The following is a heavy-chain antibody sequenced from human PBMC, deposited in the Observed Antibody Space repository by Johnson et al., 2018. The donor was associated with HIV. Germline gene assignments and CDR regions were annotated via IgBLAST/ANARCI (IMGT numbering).Heavy chain of an antibody. V-gene: IGHV3-20*04. CDR3: AKDSRPQTFDI. CDR2: INWDGGST. CDR1: GFTFSSYG. J-gene: IGHJ3*02. Sequence: VQLVESGGGVVQPGRSLRLSCAASGFTFSSYGMNWVRQAPGKGLEWVSGINWDGGSTGYADSVKGRFTISRDNAKNSLYLQMNSLRAEDTALYYCAKDSRPQTFDIWGQGTMVTVSS.